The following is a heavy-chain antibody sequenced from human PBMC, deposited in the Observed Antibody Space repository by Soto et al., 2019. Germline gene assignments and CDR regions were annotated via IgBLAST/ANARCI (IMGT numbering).Heavy chain of an antibody. CDR3: ARQGYYDSSGFFKFDH. D-gene: IGHD3-22*01. CDR2: IYPDDSDT. Sequence: PGESLKISCKASGYSFNTYWIGWVRQLPGKGLEWMGIIYPDDSDTRYSPSFQGQVTISADKSFTTVYLQWNSLKASDTAIYYCARQGYYDSSGFFKFDHWGQGALVTVSS. CDR1: GYSFNTYW. J-gene: IGHJ4*02. V-gene: IGHV5-51*01.